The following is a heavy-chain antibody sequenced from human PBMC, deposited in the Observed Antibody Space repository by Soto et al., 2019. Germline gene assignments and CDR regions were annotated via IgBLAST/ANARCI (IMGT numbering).Heavy chain of an antibody. CDR1: GFTFSSYA. CDR2: ISYDGSNK. CDR3: ARDRIRAARGYYYYGMDV. Sequence: QVQLVESGGGVVQPGRSLRLSCAASGFTFSSYAMHWVRQAPGKGLEWVAVISYDGSNKYYADSVKGRFTISRDNSKNTLYLQMNSLRAEDTAVYYGARDRIRAARGYYYYGMDVWGQGTTVTVSS. V-gene: IGHV3-30-3*01. J-gene: IGHJ6*02. D-gene: IGHD6-6*01.